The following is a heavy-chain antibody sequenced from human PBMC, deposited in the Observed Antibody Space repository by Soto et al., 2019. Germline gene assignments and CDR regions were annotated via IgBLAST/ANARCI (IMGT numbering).Heavy chain of an antibody. CDR3: ARNLGFGYCGADCYSRLDY. J-gene: IGHJ4*02. CDR1: GYTFTSYG. V-gene: IGHV1-18*04. CDR2: ITAYNGHT. Sequence: ASVKVSCKASGYTFTSYGITWARQAPGQGLEWMGWITAYNGHTNYAQKLQGRVTMTTDTSTSTAYMELRSLRSDDTAVYYCARNLGFGYCGADCYSRLDYWGQGTLVTVSS. D-gene: IGHD2-21*02.